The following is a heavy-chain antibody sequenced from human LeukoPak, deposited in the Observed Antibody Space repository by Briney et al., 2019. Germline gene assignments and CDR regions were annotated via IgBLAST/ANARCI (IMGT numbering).Heavy chain of an antibody. D-gene: IGHD3-22*01. V-gene: IGHV3-23*01. Sequence: GGSLRLSCAASGFSFDNHAMIWVRQAAGKGLEWVSVISGSGDSTYYADSVKGRFTISRDNSKNTLYLQMNSLRAEDTAVYYCARRDYYDSSGYRLDYWGQGTLVTVSS. CDR3: ARRDYYDSSGYRLDY. CDR1: GFSFDNHA. CDR2: ISGSGDST. J-gene: IGHJ4*02.